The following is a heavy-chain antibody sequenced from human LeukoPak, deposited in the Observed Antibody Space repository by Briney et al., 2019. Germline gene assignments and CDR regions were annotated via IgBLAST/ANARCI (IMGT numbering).Heavy chain of an antibody. CDR3: ARQRFLEWYFDY. CDR1: GGSFSGYY. CDR2: INHSGSI. V-gene: IGHV4-34*01. D-gene: IGHD3-3*01. Sequence: SETLSLTCAVYGGSFSGYYWSWIRQPPGKGLEWIGEINHSGSINYNPSLKSRVTISVDTSKNQFSLKLSSVTAADTAVYYCARQRFLEWYFDYWGQGTLVTVSS. J-gene: IGHJ4*02.